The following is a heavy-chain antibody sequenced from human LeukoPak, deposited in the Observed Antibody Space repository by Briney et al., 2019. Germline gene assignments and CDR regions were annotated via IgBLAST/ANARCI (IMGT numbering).Heavy chain of an antibody. J-gene: IGHJ1*01. CDR1: EYTFTNYY. Sequence: ASVKVSCKASEYTFTNYYMHLVRQAPGQGLEWMGIINPSGGGTTYAQKFQGRVTMTRDTSTSTVYMELSSLRSEDTAVYYCARTVGAKTPYFQHWGQGTLVTVSS. CDR2: INPSGGGT. CDR3: ARTVGAKTPYFQH. V-gene: IGHV1-46*03. D-gene: IGHD1-26*01.